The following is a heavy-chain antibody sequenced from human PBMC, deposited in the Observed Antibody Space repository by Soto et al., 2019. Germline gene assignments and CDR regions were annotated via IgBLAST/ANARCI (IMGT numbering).Heavy chain of an antibody. CDR2: TYYRSKWYN. CDR1: GDSVSSNSAA. D-gene: IGHD6-13*01. J-gene: IGHJ5*02. V-gene: IGHV6-1*01. Sequence: KQSQTLSLTCAISGDSVSSNSAAWNWIRQSPSRGLEWLGRTYYRSKWYNDYAVSVKSRITINPDTSKNQFSLQLNSVTPEDTAVYYCAREGIAAAGSLSWFDPWGQGTLVTVSS. CDR3: AREGIAAAGSLSWFDP.